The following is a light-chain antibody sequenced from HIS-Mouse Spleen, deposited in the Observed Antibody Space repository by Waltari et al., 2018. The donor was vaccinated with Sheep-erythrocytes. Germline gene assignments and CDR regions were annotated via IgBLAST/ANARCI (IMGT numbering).Light chain of an antibody. V-gene: IGLV2-23*01. Sequence: QSALTQPASVSGSPGQSIPISCTGTSSDVGSYNLVPWYQQHPGKAPKLMIYEGSKRPSGVSNRFSGSKSGNTASLTISGLQAEDEADYYCCSYAGSYNHVFATGTKVTVL. CDR3: CSYAGSYNHV. CDR2: EGS. J-gene: IGLJ1*01. CDR1: SSDVGSYNL.